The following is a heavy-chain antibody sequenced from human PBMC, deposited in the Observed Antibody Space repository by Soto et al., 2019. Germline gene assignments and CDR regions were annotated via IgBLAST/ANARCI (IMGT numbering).Heavy chain of an antibody. D-gene: IGHD3-22*01. V-gene: IGHV3-33*01. J-gene: IGHJ3*02. Sequence: GGSLRLSCAASGFTFSSYGMHWVRQAPGKGLEWVAVIWYDGSNKYYADSVKGRFTISRDNSKNTLYLQMNSLRAEDTAVYYCARLPYWDSSNDAFDIWGQGTMVTVSS. CDR1: GFTFSSYG. CDR2: IWYDGSNK. CDR3: ARLPYWDSSNDAFDI.